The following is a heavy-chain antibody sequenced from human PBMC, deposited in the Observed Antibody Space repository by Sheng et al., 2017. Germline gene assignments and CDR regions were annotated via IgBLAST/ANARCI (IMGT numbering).Heavy chain of an antibody. CDR1: GFTVSNKY. D-gene: IGHD6-25*01. V-gene: IGHV3-66*02. J-gene: IGHJ3*02. CDR2: IYSGGST. CDR3: ARHLSGYLHAFDI. Sequence: EVQLVESGGNLVQPGGSLRLSCEASGFTVSNKYMTWFRQAPGKGLEWVSIIYSGGSTYYAGSVKGRFTISRDNSKNTLFLQMNSLRPEDTAVYYCARHLSGYLHAFDIWGQGTVVTVSS.